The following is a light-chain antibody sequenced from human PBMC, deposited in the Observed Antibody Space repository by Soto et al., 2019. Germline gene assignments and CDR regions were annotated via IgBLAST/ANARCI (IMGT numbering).Light chain of an antibody. CDR2: DVT. J-gene: IGLJ1*01. V-gene: IGLV2-23*02. CDR3: CSYAGSSTVYV. Sequence: QSALTQPASVSGSPGQSITISCTGTSSDVGTYNLVSWYQHHPGKAPKLMIYDVTKRPSGVSNRFSGSKSGNTASLTISGLQAEDEADYYCCSYAGSSTVYVFGTGNKVTVL. CDR1: SSDVGTYNL.